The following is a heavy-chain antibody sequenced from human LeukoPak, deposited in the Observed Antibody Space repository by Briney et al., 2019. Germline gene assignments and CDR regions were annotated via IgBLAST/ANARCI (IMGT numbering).Heavy chain of an antibody. CDR3: AREGGIYCSGGSYYIDY. CDR1: GYTFTGYY. D-gene: IGHD2-15*01. CDR2: INPNSGGT. J-gene: IGHJ4*02. V-gene: IGHV1-2*02. Sequence: ASVKVSCKASGYTFTGYYKPWVRQAPGQGLDLMGWINPNSGGTNYAQKFQGRVTMTRATSISTAYMELSRLRSDDTAVYYCAREGGIYCSGGSYYIDYWGQGTLVTVSS.